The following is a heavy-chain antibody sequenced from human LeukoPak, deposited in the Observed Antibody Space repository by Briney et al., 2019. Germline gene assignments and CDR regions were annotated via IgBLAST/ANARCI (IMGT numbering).Heavy chain of an antibody. CDR2: ISYDGSNK. CDR3: ARDGCGGDCPFDY. D-gene: IGHD2-21*02. V-gene: IGHV3-30-3*01. J-gene: IGHJ4*02. CDR1: GFTFSSYA. Sequence: GGSLRLSCAASGFTFSSYAMHWVRQAPGKGLEWVAVISYDGSNKYYADSAKGRFTISRDNSKNTLYLQMNSLRAEDTAVYYCARDGCGGDCPFDYWGQGTLVTVSS.